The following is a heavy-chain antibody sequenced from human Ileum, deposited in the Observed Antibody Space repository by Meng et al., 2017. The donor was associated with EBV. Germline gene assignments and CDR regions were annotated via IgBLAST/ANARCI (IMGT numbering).Heavy chain of an antibody. CDR3: ARGYGSGRDYFDY. CDR1: GGSISSSNW. D-gene: IGHD3-10*01. Sequence: QVQLQESGPGLVKPSGTLSLTCAVSGGSISSSNWWNWVRQPPGKGLEWIGEIYYSGSTIYNPSLKSRVTISVDKSKNLFSLKLSSVTAADTAVYYCARGYGSGRDYFDYRGQGTLVTVSS. J-gene: IGHJ4*02. V-gene: IGHV4-4*02. CDR2: IYYSGST.